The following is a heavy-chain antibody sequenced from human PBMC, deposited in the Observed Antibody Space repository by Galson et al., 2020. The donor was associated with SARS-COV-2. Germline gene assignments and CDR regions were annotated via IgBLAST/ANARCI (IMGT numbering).Heavy chain of an antibody. V-gene: IGHV4-39*01. CDR3: AGSAVAGTHATDF. CDR2: IYYTGST. J-gene: IGHJ3*01. D-gene: IGHD6-19*01. Sequence: SETLSLTCSFSGGSISTTNYYWDCIRQPPGKGPQWIGNIYYTGSTNYNPSVKRRVTISVDTSRNQISLKLNSVTAADTAVYFCAGSAVAGTHATDFWGQGTMVTVSS. CDR1: GGSISTTNYY.